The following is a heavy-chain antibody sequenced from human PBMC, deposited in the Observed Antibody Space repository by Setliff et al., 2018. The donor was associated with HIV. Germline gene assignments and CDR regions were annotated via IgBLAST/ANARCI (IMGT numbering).Heavy chain of an antibody. V-gene: IGHV3-20*04. J-gene: IGHJ6*03. Sequence: GGSLRLSCAASGFTLHEYTMTWVRQAPGKGLEWICGISWNGDSTNYADSAKGRFTISRDNAKNSLYLQMNSLRAEDTAVYYCARVVGYSGYDFGYMDVWGKGTTVTVSS. D-gene: IGHD5-12*01. CDR1: GFTLHEYT. CDR2: ISWNGDST. CDR3: ARVVGYSGYDFGYMDV.